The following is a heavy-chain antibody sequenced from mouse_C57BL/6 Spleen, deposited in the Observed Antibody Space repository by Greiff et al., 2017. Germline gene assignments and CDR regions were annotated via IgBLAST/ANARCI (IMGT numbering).Heavy chain of an antibody. J-gene: IGHJ4*01. CDR2: ISYDGSN. CDR1: GYSIPSGYY. CDR3: AIIYYDYLYAMDY. V-gene: IGHV3-6*01. D-gene: IGHD2-4*01. Sequence: EVQLKESGPGLVKPSQSLSLTCSVTGYSIPSGYYWNWIRQFPGNKLEWMGYISYDGSNNYNPSLKNRISITRDTSKNQFFLKLNSLTTEDTATYYCAIIYYDYLYAMDYWGQGTSVTVSS.